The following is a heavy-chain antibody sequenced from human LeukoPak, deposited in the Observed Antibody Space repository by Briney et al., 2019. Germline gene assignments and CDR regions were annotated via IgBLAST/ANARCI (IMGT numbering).Heavy chain of an antibody. Sequence: GGSLRLSCTASGFTLSDYGMSWVRQAPGKGLEWVSAIIGSGEKTYYADSVKGRFTISRDNSKNTLHPQMNSLRAEDTALYYCAKDRGYSTGWYNYFYGMDVWGQGTTVTVSS. CDR2: IIGSGEKT. CDR1: GFTLSDYG. D-gene: IGHD6-19*01. V-gene: IGHV3-23*01. J-gene: IGHJ6*02. CDR3: AKDRGYSTGWYNYFYGMDV.